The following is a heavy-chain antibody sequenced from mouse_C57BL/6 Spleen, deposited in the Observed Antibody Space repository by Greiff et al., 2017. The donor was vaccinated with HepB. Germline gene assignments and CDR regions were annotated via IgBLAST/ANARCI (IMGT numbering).Heavy chain of an antibody. Sequence: QVHVKQSGTELVKPGASVKLSCKASGYTFTSYWMHWVKQRPGQGLEWIGNINPSNGGTNYNEKFKSKATLTVDKSSSTAYMQLSSLTSEDSAVYYCARSRPLLSWFAYWGQGTLVTVSA. CDR1: GYTFTSYW. V-gene: IGHV1-53*01. CDR2: INPSNGGT. J-gene: IGHJ3*01. D-gene: IGHD1-1*01. CDR3: ARSRPLLSWFAY.